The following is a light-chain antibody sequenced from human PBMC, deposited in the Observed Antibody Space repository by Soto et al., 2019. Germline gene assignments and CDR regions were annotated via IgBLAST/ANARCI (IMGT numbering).Light chain of an antibody. Sequence: DSVLTQSPGTLSLSPWERTTRSCIAWQSVSSSNLAWYQQKPAQAPSLLIYDASNWATGIPARFSGSGSGTDFTLTISSLEPEDFAVFYCQQRSVWPWTFGQGTKVDIK. CDR2: DAS. CDR1: QSVSSSN. CDR3: QQRSVWPWT. J-gene: IGKJ1*01. V-gene: IGKV3-11*01.